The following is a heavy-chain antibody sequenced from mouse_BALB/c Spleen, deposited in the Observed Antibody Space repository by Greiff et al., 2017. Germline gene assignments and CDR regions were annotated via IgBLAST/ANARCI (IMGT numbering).Heavy chain of an antibody. CDR3: ARALYDSGFDY. V-gene: IGHV5-6-5*01. CDR2: ISSGGST. CDR1: GFTFSSYA. J-gene: IGHJ2*01. D-gene: IGHD2-3*01. Sequence: EVQGVESGGGLVKPGGSLKLSCAASGFTFSSYAMSWVRQTPEKRLEWVASISSGGSTYYPDSVKGRFTISRDKARNILYMQMSSLRSEDTAMYFCARALYDSGFDYWGQGTTLTVAS.